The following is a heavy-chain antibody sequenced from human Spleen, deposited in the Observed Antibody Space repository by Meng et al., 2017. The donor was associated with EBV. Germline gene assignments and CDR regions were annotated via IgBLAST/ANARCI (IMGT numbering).Heavy chain of an antibody. CDR2: INHSGST. CDR1: GGSFSGYY. V-gene: IGHV4-34*01. D-gene: IGHD2-2*01. J-gene: IGHJ5*02. Sequence: VQLPPWGLGLLKPSETLSLTCAVYGGSFSGYYWSWIRQPPGKGLEWIGEINHSGSTNYNPSLKSRVTISVDTSKNQFSLKVSSVTAADTAVYYCARAYCDSTSCYLLFDPWGQGTLVTVSS. CDR3: ARAYCDSTSCYLLFDP.